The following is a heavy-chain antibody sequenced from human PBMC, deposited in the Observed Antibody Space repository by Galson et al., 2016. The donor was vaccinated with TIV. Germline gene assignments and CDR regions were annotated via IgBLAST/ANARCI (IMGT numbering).Heavy chain of an antibody. CDR3: ARGRGYYFGSGSSYFDY. CDR2: INPIFGTA. D-gene: IGHD3-10*01. V-gene: IGHV1-69*06. J-gene: IGHJ4*02. Sequence: SVKVSCKASGGTFSNFVISWVRQAPGQGLEWMGSINPIFGTANYAQKFQGRVTTTADTSTSTIHMELSSLRSEDTAVYYCARGRGYYFGSGSSYFDYWGQGSLVTVSS. CDR1: GGTFSNFV.